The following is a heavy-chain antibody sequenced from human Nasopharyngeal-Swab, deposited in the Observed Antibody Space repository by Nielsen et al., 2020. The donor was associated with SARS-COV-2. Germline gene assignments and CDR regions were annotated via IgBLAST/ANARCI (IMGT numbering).Heavy chain of an antibody. V-gene: IGHV4-39*07. CDR3: ARDLPVLRFLEWSRPGYGMDV. CDR1: GGSISSSSYY. D-gene: IGHD3-3*01. J-gene: IGHJ6*02. Sequence: GSLRLSCTVSGGSISSSSYYWGWIRQPPGKGLEWIGSIYYSGSTYYNPSLKSRVTISVDTSKNQFSLKLSSVTAADTAVYYCARDLPVLRFLEWSRPGYGMDVWGQGTTVTVSS. CDR2: IYYSGST.